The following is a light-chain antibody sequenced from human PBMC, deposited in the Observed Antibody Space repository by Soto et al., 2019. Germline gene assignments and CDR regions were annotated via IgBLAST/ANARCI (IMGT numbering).Light chain of an antibody. V-gene: IGKV3D-15*01. CDR1: QSVSTR. J-gene: IGKJ2*01. CDR2: GAS. CDR3: QQYNNWPPEYT. Sequence: EIVMTQSPATLSVSPGERVTLSCRASQSVSTRLAWYQQKPGQAPQLLIYGASTRATGIPARFSGSGSGTEFTLTISSLQSEDFAVYHCQQYNNWPPEYTFGQGTKLEIK.